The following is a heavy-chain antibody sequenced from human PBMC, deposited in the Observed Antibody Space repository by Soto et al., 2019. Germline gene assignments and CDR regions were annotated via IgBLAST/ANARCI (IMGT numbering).Heavy chain of an antibody. CDR3: AKLGRSPSNYYYYYGMDV. CDR2: ISGSGGST. D-gene: IGHD1-26*01. J-gene: IGHJ6*02. CDR1: GFTFSSYA. Sequence: PGGSLRLSCAASGFTFSSYAMSWVRQAPGKGLEWVSAISGSGGSTYYADSVKGRFTISRDNSKNTLYLQMNSLRAEDTAVYYCAKLGRSPSNYYYYYGMDVWGQGTTVTVSS. V-gene: IGHV3-23*01.